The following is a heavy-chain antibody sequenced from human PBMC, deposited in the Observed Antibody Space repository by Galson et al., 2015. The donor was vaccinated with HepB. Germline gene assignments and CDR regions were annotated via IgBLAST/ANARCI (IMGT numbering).Heavy chain of an antibody. J-gene: IGHJ4*02. V-gene: IGHV3-73*01. D-gene: IGHD6-13*01. CDR1: GFTFSGSG. Sequence: SLRLSCAASGFTFSGSGIHWVCLASGKGLEWVGRIRNRANNYATAYAASVRGRFTVPRDDSKNTAYLQMNSLRAEDTAVYYCAKDSSGPYTSIWYGNTLDYWGQGTLVTVSS. CDR2: IRNRANNYAT. CDR3: AKDSSGPYTSIWYGNTLDY.